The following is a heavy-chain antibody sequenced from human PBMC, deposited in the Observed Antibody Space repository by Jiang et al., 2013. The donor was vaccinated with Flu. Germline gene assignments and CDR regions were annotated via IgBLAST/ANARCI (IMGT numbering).Heavy chain of an antibody. D-gene: IGHD3-3*01. V-gene: IGHV3-30*18. CDR3: AKDLSDYYGMDV. J-gene: IGHJ6*02. CDR2: ISYDGSKK. CDR1: GFTFSSYG. Sequence: LLESGGGVVQPGRSLRLSCAASGFTFSSYGMHWVRQAPGKGLEWVALISYDGSKKYYADSVKGRFTISRDNSKNTLYLQMNSLRAEDTAVYYCAKDLSDYYGMDVWGQGTTVTVSS.